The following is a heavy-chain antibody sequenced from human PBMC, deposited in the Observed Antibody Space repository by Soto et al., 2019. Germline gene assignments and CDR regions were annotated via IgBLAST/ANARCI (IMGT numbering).Heavy chain of an antibody. CDR2: INHSGSP. D-gene: IGHD6-13*01. V-gene: IGHV4-34*01. CDR3: ARGCRGRSSWSLYYYYSMDV. CDR1: GGSFSGYY. Sequence: SETLSLTCAVYGGSFSGYYWSWIRQPPGKGLECIGEINHSGSPKYNPSLRSRVTISVDTSKNQFSLKLSSVTAADTAVYYCARGCRGRSSWSLYYYYSMDVWGQGTTVT. J-gene: IGHJ6*02.